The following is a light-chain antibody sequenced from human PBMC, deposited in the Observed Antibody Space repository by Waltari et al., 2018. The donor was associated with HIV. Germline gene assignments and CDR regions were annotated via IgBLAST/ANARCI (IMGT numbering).Light chain of an antibody. Sequence: SYELTQPPSVSVSPGQTATITCSGYKLGNRYVCWYEQKPGQSPLLVIYDDTKRPSGIPERVSGSNSVNRATLTISGTQAVDEADYYCRAWDSSTVIFGGGTRLTGL. CDR2: DDT. J-gene: IGLJ2*01. CDR1: KLGNRY. CDR3: RAWDSSTVI. V-gene: IGLV3-1*01.